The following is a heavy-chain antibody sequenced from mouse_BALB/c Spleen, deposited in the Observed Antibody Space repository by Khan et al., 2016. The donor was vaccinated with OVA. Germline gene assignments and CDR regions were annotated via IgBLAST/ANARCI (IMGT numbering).Heavy chain of an antibody. Sequence: VQLQQSGPELVKPGASVKISCKASGYSFTGYFMNWVMRSHGKSLEWIGRINPYNGDTFYNQKFKGKATLTVDKSSSTAHMELRSLASEDSAVYSCGRSPYYGNYFDYWGQGTTLTVSS. CDR2: INPYNGDT. CDR1: GYSFTGYF. J-gene: IGHJ2*01. D-gene: IGHD2-10*01. V-gene: IGHV1-20*02. CDR3: GRSPYYGNYFDY.